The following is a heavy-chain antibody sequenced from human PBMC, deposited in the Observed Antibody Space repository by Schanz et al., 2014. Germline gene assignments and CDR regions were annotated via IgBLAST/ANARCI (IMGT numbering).Heavy chain of an antibody. D-gene: IGHD6-13*01. CDR1: GFTFSSYD. V-gene: IGHV3-15*01. Sequence: VQLVESGGGVVQPGRSLRLSCVASGFTFSSYDVFWVRQAPGKGLEWLGRIKSKTDGETTDYAAPVKGRFSISRDDSQSTLYLQMNSLKIEDTAVYYCATASSPVREAGAGSSFHLWGQGTLVTVSS. CDR2: IKSKTDGETT. J-gene: IGHJ5*02. CDR3: ATASSPVREAGAGSSFHL.